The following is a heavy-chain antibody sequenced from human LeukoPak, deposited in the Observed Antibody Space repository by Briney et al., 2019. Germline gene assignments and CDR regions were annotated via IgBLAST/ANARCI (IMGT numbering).Heavy chain of an antibody. J-gene: IGHJ5*02. V-gene: IGHV3-11*04. D-gene: IGHD2-8*01. CDR1: GFTFSDYY. Sequence: GGSLRLSCAASGFTFSDYYMSWIRQAPGKGLEWVSYISSSGSTIYYADSVKGRFTISRDNAKNSLYLQMNSLRAEDTAVYYCARDRGYCTNGVCENWFDPWGQGSLVTVSS. CDR3: ARDRGYCTNGVCENWFDP. CDR2: ISSSGSTI.